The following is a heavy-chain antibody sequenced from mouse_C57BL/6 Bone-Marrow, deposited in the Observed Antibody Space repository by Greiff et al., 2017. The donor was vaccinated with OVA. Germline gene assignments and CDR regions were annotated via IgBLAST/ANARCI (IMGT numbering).Heavy chain of an antibody. V-gene: IGHV10-3*01. J-gene: IGHJ3*01. Sequence: EVQLQESGGGLVQPKGSLKLSCAASGFTFNTYAMPWVRQAPGKGLEWVARIRRKSSNYSTYYADSVKDSFTISRADSHSMLYLQMNKQKTEDTAMYCCVGRRWFAYWGQGTLVTVSA. CDR3: VGRRWFAY. CDR1: GFTFNTYA. CDR2: IRRKSSNYST.